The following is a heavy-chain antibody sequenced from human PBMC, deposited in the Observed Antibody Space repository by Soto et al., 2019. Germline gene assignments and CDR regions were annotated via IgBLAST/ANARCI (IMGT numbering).Heavy chain of an antibody. CDR1: GFTFSSYW. V-gene: IGHV3-74*01. CDR3: ASAAAILFDY. D-gene: IGHD2-2*01. Sequence: PGGSLRLSCAASGFTFSSYWMHWVRQAPGKGLVWVSRINSDGSSTSYADSVKGRFTISRDNSKNTLYLQMSSLQTEDTAVYYCASAAAILFDYWGQGALVTVSS. CDR2: INSDGSST. J-gene: IGHJ4*02.